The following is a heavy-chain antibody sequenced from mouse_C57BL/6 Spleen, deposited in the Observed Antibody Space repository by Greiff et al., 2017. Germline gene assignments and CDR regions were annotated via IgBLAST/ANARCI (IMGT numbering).Heavy chain of an antibody. J-gene: IGHJ3*01. CDR2: IDPSDSYT. CDR3: ARGGGREDWFAY. D-gene: IGHD3-3*01. Sequence: QVQLQQPGAELVKPGASVKLSCKASGYTFTSYWMEWVKQRPGQGLEWIGEIDPSDSYTNYNQKFKGKATLTVDTSSSTAYMQLSSLTSEDSAVYYCARGGGREDWFAYWGQGTLVTVSA. CDR1: GYTFTSYW. V-gene: IGHV1-50*01.